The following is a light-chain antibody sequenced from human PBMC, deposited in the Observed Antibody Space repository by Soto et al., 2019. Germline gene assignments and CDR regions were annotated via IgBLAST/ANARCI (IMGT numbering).Light chain of an antibody. CDR3: HYYGTSPQT. CDR2: GAS. J-gene: IGKJ1*01. V-gene: IGKV3-20*01. CDR1: QSVSIK. Sequence: EIVMTQSPATLSVSPGERATLSCRASQSVSIKLAWYQQKPGQAPRRLIYGASYRATGIPDRFSGSGSGTDFTLTISRLEPEDFAVYHCHYYGTSPQTFGQATK.